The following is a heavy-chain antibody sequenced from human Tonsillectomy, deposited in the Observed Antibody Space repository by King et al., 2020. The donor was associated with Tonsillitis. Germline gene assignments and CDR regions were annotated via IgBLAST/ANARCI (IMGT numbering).Heavy chain of an antibody. CDR3: AKGNYYGSGSYYYMGV. V-gene: IGHV1-8*01. CDR2: MNPNSGNT. J-gene: IGHJ6*03. Sequence: QLVQSGAEVKKPGASVKVSCKASGDTFNSYDINWVRQATGQGLEWMGWMNPNSGNTGYAQKFQGRVTMTRNTSIGTAYMELSSLRSEDTAVYYCAKGNYYGSGSYYYMGVWGKGTTVTVSS. D-gene: IGHD3-10*01. CDR1: GDTFNSYD.